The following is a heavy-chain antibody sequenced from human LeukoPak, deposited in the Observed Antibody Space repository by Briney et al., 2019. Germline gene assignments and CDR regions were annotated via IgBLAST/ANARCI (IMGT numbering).Heavy chain of an antibody. CDR2: IYSGGST. D-gene: IGHD3-22*01. CDR1: GLTDNRNY. J-gene: IGHJ4*02. V-gene: IGHV3-53*01. Sequence: GGSLRLSCAASGLTDNRNYMSWVPQAPGKALEWVSVIYSGGSTYYADSVKGRFTISRDNSKNTLYLQMNSLRAEDTAVYYCARNIAYDSSGYYSPHFDYWGQGTLVTVSS. CDR3: ARNIAYDSSGYYSPHFDY.